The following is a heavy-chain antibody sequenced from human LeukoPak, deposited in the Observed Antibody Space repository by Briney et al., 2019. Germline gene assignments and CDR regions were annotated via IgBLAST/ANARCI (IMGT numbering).Heavy chain of an antibody. D-gene: IGHD3-9*01. Sequence: GGSPIPSCAASGFLLRNYAMYWVRQAPGQGLGGVSAISGRCNNTYYADSVKGRFTNSRDSSKNTLYLQMNSLRADDTAVYYCAKWGDYDVLTGYYVSDFWGQGTLVTVSS. CDR1: GFLLRNYA. V-gene: IGHV3-23*01. CDR2: ISGRCNNT. J-gene: IGHJ4*02. CDR3: AKWGDYDVLTGYYVSDF.